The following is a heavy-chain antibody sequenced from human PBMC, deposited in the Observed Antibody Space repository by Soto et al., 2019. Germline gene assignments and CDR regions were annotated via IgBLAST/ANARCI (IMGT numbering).Heavy chain of an antibody. CDR1: GFTFTSSA. D-gene: IGHD5-12*01. V-gene: IGHV1-58*02. CDR3: AAVEYSGYDSGY. J-gene: IGHJ4*02. Sequence: SVKVSCKASGFTFTSSAMQWVRQARGQRLEWIGWNVVGSCNTNFAQKFQERVTITRDMSTSTAYMELSSLRSEDTAVYYCAAVEYSGYDSGYWGQGTLVTVSS. CDR2: NVVGSCNT.